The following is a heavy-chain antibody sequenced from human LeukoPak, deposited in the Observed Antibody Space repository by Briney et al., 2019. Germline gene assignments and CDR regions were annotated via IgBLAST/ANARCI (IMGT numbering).Heavy chain of an antibody. CDR1: GDSVSSGY. CDR2: IQDSGIT. V-gene: IGHV4-59*08. CDR3: AGRGHRYSRD. D-gene: IGHD2-15*01. J-gene: IGHJ1*01. Sequence: SETLSLICNVSGDSVSSGYWSWIRQSPGKGLEWIGFIQDSGITDYNPSLKSRPHMSVDISKNQFSLNLRSVTAADTAVYYCAGRGHRYSRDWGQGILVTISS.